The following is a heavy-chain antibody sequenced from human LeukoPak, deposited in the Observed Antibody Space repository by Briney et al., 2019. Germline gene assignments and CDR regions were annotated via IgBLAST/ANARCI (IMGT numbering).Heavy chain of an antibody. Sequence: GSLRPSCAASGFTFRNYWMSWVRQAPGTGLEWVANIKQDGSDRNYVTSVRGRFTISRDNAESSLYLQMNSLRVEDTAVYYCVRNLAVAGTCFDSWGQGTLVTVSS. J-gene: IGHJ4*02. D-gene: IGHD6-19*01. V-gene: IGHV3-7*03. CDR3: VRNLAVAGTCFDS. CDR2: IKQDGSDR. CDR1: GFTFRNYW.